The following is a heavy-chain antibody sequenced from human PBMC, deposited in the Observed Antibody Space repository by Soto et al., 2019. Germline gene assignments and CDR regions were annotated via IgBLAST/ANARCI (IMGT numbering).Heavy chain of an antibody. V-gene: IGHV1-8*01. Sequence: SLTGSCTASGYTFTSYDINWVRQATGQGLEWMGWMNPNSGNTGYAQKFQGRVTMTRNTSISTAYMELSSLRSEDTAVYYCARQYSGSYYDYHYGMDVWGQGTTVTVS. D-gene: IGHD1-26*01. CDR2: MNPNSGNT. CDR1: GYTFTSYD. CDR3: ARQYSGSYYDYHYGMDV. J-gene: IGHJ6*02.